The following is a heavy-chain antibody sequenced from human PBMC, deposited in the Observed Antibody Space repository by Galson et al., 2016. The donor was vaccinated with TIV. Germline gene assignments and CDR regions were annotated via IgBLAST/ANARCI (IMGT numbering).Heavy chain of an antibody. D-gene: IGHD5-18*01. CDR3: ASDRNTALDTYHYYYGMDV. CDR2: IIPLFGTI. J-gene: IGHJ6*02. CDR1: GGTFSTYV. Sequence: SVKVSCKASGGTFSTYVFNWVRLAPGQGLEWMGGIIPLFGTINYAQKFQGRVTITADESSTTVYMELNSLRSGDTAVYYCASDRNTALDTYHYYYGMDVWGPGNTVTVSS. V-gene: IGHV1-69*13.